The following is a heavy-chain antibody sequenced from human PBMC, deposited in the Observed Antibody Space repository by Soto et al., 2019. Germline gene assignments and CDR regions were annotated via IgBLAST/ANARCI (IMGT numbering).Heavy chain of an antibody. D-gene: IGHD4-4*01. CDR2: IWYDGSNK. V-gene: IGHV3-33*01. CDR1: GFTFSSYG. J-gene: IGHJ6*03. CDR3: ASLMTTVTPYYMDV. Sequence: GGSLRLSCAASGFTFSSYGMHWVRQAPGKGLEWVAVIWYDGSNKYYADSVKGRFTISRDNSKNTLYLQMNSLRAEDTAVYYCASLMTTVTPYYMDVWGKGTTVTVSS.